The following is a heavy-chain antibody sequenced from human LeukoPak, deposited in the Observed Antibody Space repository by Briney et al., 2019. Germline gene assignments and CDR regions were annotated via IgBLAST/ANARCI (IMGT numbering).Heavy chain of an antibody. CDR1: GFIVSSNY. CDR2: IYSGGST. CDR3: ARETYYYDGSGYFGY. J-gene: IGHJ4*02. V-gene: IGHV3-66*01. Sequence: GGSLRLSCAASGFIVSSNYMSWVRQAPWKGLEWVSVIYSGGSTYYADSVKGRFTISRDNSKNTLYLQMNSLRAEDTAVYYCARETYYYDGSGYFGYWGQGTLVTVSS. D-gene: IGHD3-22*01.